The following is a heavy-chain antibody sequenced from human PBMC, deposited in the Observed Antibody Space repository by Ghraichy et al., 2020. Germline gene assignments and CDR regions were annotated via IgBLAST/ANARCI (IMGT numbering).Heavy chain of an antibody. V-gene: IGHV3-7*01. CDR3: VRDKGATYFDFWSGFHF. J-gene: IGHJ4*02. CDR1: GFIFSDYW. CDR2: IKEDGNEE. D-gene: IGHD3-3*01. Sequence: GGSLRLSCAASGFIFSDYWMTWVRQAPGKGLEWVANIKEDGNEEYYVDSVRGRFTISRDNAKNSLYLQMNSLRAEDTAVYYCVRDKGATYFDFWSGFHFWGQGTLVTVSS.